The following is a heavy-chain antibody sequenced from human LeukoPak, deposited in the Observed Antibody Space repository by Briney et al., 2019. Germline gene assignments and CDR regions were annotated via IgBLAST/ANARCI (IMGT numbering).Heavy chain of an antibody. D-gene: IGHD3-16*01. V-gene: IGHV2-5*02. CDR3: VHDIPRGEGFQH. CDR1: GFSFSTSGVG. J-gene: IGHJ1*01. Sequence: SGPTLVNPTQTLTLTCTFSGFSFSTSGVGLGWVRQPPGKALEWLALIYWDDDKRYSPSLKTRLTITKDTSKNQVVLIMTNMDPVDTATYYCVHDIPRGEGFQHWGQGTLVTVSS. CDR2: IYWDDDK.